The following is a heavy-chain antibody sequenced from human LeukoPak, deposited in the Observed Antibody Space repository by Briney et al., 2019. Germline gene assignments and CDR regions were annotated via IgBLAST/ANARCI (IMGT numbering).Heavy chain of an antibody. D-gene: IGHD3-10*01. CDR3: ARREGYGSGSYSIYFDY. CDR1: GYTFSGYG. J-gene: IGHJ4*02. V-gene: IGHV1-18*01. CDR2: ISTYNGNT. Sequence: ASVKVSCKGSGYTFSGYGISWVRQAPGQGLEWMGWISTYNGNTNYAQKLQGRVTMTTDTSTSTAYMELRSLRSDDTAVYYCARREGYGSGSYSIYFDYWGQGTLVTVSS.